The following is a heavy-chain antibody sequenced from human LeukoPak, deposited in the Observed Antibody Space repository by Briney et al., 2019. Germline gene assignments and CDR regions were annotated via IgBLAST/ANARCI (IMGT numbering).Heavy chain of an antibody. Sequence: GGSLRLSCAASGFTFSDYAMSWVRQAPGKGLEWVSSIGAWGGSPYYADSVKGRFTISRDNSQNTLYPQMNSLRAEDTTIYYCAKDIYCGGDCYIRAGDSWGQGTLVTVSS. D-gene: IGHD2-21*02. J-gene: IGHJ4*02. CDR2: IGAWGGSP. CDR3: AKDIYCGGDCYIRAGDS. V-gene: IGHV3-23*01. CDR1: GFTFSDYA.